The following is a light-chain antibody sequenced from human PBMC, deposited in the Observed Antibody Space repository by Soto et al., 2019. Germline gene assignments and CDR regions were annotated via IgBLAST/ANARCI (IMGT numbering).Light chain of an antibody. CDR2: DAS. CDR1: QIVRSNS. J-gene: IGKJ3*01. CDR3: QQSPT. Sequence: ENMLPPSLGTMSFAPVYRSPLSCRASQIVRSNSLAWYQQKPGKPPRLLIYDASSRPPGIPDRFSGTGSGTDFTLTISRLEHEDFAVYYCQQSPTFGPGTKVDIK. V-gene: IGKV3-20*01.